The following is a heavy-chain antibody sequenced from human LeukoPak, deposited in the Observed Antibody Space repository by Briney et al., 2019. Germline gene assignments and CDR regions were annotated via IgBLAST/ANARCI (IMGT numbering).Heavy chain of an antibody. CDR3: FNQIVVVILG. CDR1: GFTFSSYA. D-gene: IGHD3-22*01. CDR2: IRYDGSNK. Sequence: GRSLRLSCAASGFTFSSYAMHWVRQAPGKGLEWVAFIRYDGSNKYYADSVKGRFTISRDNSKNTLYLQMNSLRAEDTAVYYCFNQIVVVILGWGQGTLVTVSS. J-gene: IGHJ4*02. V-gene: IGHV3-30*04.